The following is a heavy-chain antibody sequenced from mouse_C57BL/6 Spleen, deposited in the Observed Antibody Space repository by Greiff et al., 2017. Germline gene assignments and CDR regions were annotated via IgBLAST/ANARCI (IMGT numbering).Heavy chain of an antibody. J-gene: IGHJ3*01. CDR2: IYPGDGDT. Sequence: QLKQSGAELVKPGASVKISCKASGYAFSSYWMNWVKQRPGKGLEWIGQIYPGDGDTNYNGKFKGKATLTADKSSSTAYMQLSSLTSEDSAVYFCARRIRDYYGFAYWGQGTLVTVSA. CDR1: GYAFSSYW. V-gene: IGHV1-80*01. CDR3: ARRIRDYYGFAY. D-gene: IGHD1-1*01.